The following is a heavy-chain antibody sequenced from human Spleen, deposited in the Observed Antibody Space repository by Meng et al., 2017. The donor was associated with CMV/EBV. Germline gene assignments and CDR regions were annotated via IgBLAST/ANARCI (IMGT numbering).Heavy chain of an antibody. V-gene: IGHV3-11*01. CDR1: GFAFSDYH. D-gene: IGHD2-21*01. Sequence: GESLKISCAASGFAFSDYHMSWIRQAPGKGLECVSYISSSGTTKYYADSVKGRFTISRDNSKNTLYLQMNSLRAEDTAVYYCAKGNLRVSGADSFDYWGQGTLVTVSS. CDR3: AKGNLRVSGADSFDY. J-gene: IGHJ4*02. CDR2: ISSSGTTK.